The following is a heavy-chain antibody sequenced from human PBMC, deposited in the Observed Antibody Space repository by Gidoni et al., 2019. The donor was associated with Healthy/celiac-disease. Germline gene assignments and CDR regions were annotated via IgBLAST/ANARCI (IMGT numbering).Heavy chain of an antibody. CDR3: AKDPRGGQAFDI. CDR1: GVTFSSYA. J-gene: IGHJ3*02. CDR2: IGGSGGST. Sequence: VQLLESGGVLVQPGGSLRLSCAASGVTFSSYAMSWVRQAPGKGLEWVSAIGGSGGSTYNADYVKGRFTISRDNSKNTLYLQMNSLRAEDTAVYYCAKDPRGGQAFDIWGQGTMVTVSS. D-gene: IGHD3-16*01. V-gene: IGHV3-23*01.